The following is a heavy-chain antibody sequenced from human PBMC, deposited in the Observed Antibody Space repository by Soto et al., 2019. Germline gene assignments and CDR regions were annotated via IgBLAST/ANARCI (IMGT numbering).Heavy chain of an antibody. J-gene: IGHJ4*02. D-gene: IGHD4-17*01. CDR1: GDSISAYS. CDR2: IHYNGNT. Sequence: SETLSLTCTVSGDSISAYSWSWVRQPPGKGLEWIGNIHYNGNTKYNPSLKSRVSMSVDTSKNQFSLKLSSVTAADTAVYYCARSNGDYGDYWSQGILVTVSS. CDR3: ARSNGDYGDY. V-gene: IGHV4-59*01.